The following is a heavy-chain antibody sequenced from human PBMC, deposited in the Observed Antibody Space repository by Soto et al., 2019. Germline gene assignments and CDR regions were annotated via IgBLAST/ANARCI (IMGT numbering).Heavy chain of an antibody. CDR3: ATALEAILPLEI. CDR2: INGPGGST. CDR1: GFTFSGYV. D-gene: IGHD2-21*02. J-gene: IGHJ3*02. Sequence: DGQLLESGGDLVQPGGSLRLSCAASGFTFSGYVMSWVRQGPGKGLEWVSSINGPGGSTYYADSVKGRFTISRDNSKNTLYLQMNSLRGDDAAVYYCATALEAILPLEIWGQGTMVAVSS. V-gene: IGHV3-23*01.